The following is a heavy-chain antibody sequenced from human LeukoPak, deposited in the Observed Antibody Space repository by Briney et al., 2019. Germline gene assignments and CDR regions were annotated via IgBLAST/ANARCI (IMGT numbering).Heavy chain of an antibody. CDR3: AKDRMVTTGLGALDI. CDR1: GFTFSSYA. D-gene: IGHD4-17*01. V-gene: IGHV3-23*01. Sequence: GGSLRLSCAASGFTFSSYAMTWVRRAPGKGLEWVSTIEVGGAITHYAASVKGRFTISRDASKNTLYLQMNSLRGEDTAVYYCAKDRMVTTGLGALDIWGPGTMVTVSS. J-gene: IGHJ3*02. CDR2: IEVGGAIT.